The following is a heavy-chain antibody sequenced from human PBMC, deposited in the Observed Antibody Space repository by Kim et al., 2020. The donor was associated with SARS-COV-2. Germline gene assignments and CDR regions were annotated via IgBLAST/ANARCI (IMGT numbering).Heavy chain of an antibody. CDR1: GFTFNNYA. CDR2: IRDSGGST. D-gene: IGHD6-19*01. CDR3: AKVTSGNSGWFEYFQH. V-gene: IGHV3-23*01. J-gene: IGHJ1*01. Sequence: GGSLRLSCAASGFTFNNYAMSWVRQAPGKGLEGVSGIRDSGGSTKYADSVKGRFSISRDNSKNTLYLQMDSLRAEDTAVYYCAKVTSGNSGWFEYFQHWGQGTLVTVSS.